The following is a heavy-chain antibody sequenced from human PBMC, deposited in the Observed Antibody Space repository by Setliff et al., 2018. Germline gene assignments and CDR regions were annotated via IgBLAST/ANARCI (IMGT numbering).Heavy chain of an antibody. J-gene: IGHJ4*02. Sequence: ASVKVSCKGSGYRFIVYYIHWVRQTPGKGLEWMGRVDPKDGQAIYAKKFQGRFTITADTSIDTAYMELSSLTSEDTAVYYCATDLAIRGVQFDYWGRGTLVTVSS. CDR2: VDPKDGQA. V-gene: IGHV1-69-2*01. CDR3: ATDLAIRGVQFDY. CDR1: GYRFIVYY. D-gene: IGHD3-10*01.